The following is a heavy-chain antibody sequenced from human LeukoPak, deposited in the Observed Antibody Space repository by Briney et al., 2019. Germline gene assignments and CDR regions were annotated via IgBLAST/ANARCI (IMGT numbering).Heavy chain of an antibody. D-gene: IGHD3-22*01. J-gene: IGHJ4*02. CDR3: ARDQVSYESPADY. Sequence: ASVKVSCKASGYTFSGYAMNWVRQAPGQGLEWMGWINTNTGNPTYAQGFTGRFVFSLDTSVSTAYLQISSLKAEDTAVYYCARDQVSYESPADYWGQGTLVTVSS. CDR2: INTNTGNP. V-gene: IGHV7-4-1*02. CDR1: GYTFSGYA.